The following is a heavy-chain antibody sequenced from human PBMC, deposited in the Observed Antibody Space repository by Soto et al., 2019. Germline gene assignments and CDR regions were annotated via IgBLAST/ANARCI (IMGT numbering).Heavy chain of an antibody. D-gene: IGHD3-3*01. V-gene: IGHV3-30*18. J-gene: IGHJ4*02. Sequence: QVQLVESGGGVVQPGRSLRLSCAASGFTFSSYGMHWVRQAPGKGLEWVAVISYDGSNKYYADSVKGRFTISRDNYKNTLYLQMNSLRAEDTAVYYCAKDRTIFGVAYPDYWGQGTLVTVSS. CDR1: GFTFSSYG. CDR3: AKDRTIFGVAYPDY. CDR2: ISYDGSNK.